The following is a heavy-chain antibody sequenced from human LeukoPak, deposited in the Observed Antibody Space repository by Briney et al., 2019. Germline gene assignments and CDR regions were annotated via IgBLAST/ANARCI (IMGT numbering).Heavy chain of an antibody. D-gene: IGHD4-17*01. CDR3: ATRGGDYFEWGPHQYNWFDP. CDR1: GGSISSSSYY. J-gene: IGHJ5*02. CDR2: INHSGST. Sequence: PSETLSLTCTVSGGSISSSSYYWGWIRQPPGKGLEWIGEINHSGSTNYNPSLKSRVTISVDTSKNQFSLKLSSVTAADTAVYYCATRGGDYFEWGPHQYNWFDPWGQGTLVTVSS. V-gene: IGHV4-39*07.